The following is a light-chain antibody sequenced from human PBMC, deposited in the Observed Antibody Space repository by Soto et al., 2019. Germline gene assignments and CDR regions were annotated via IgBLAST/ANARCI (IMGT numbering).Light chain of an antibody. CDR3: QQYNSYPRT. Sequence: DIEMTQSPATLSASVGDRVTITCRASQSISSWLAWYQQKPGKAPKLLIYDASSLESGVPSRFSGSGSGTEFTLTISSLQPDDFATYYCQQYNSYPRTFGQGLKVDI. J-gene: IGKJ1*01. CDR1: QSISSW. V-gene: IGKV1-5*01. CDR2: DAS.